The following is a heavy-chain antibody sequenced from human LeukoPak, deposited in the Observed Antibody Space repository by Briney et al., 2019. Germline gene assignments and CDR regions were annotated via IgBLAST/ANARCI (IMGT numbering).Heavy chain of an antibody. Sequence: SVKVSCKASGGTFSSYAISWVRQAPGQGLEWMGRIIPILGIANYAQKFQGRVTITADKSTSTAYMELSSLRAEDTAVYYCAKEKEDYSIPGGAFDIWGQGTMVTVSS. D-gene: IGHD4-11*01. CDR1: GGTFSSYA. J-gene: IGHJ3*02. CDR3: AKEKEDYSIPGGAFDI. CDR2: IIPILGIA. V-gene: IGHV1-69*04.